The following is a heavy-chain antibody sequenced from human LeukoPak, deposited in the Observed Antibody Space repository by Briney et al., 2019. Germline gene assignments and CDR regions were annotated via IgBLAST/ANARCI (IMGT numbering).Heavy chain of an antibody. CDR2: ISSSSSYI. V-gene: IGHV3-21*01. CDR1: GFPFSSYI. D-gene: IGHD2-2*01. Sequence: GALRLSCAASGFPFSSYIMNWVRQAPGKGLEWVSSISSSSSYIYYADSVKGRFTISRDNAKNSLYLQLNSLRAEDTAVYYCARVGDCSSTSCYGNFDYWGQGTLVTVSS. J-gene: IGHJ4*02. CDR3: ARVGDCSSTSCYGNFDY.